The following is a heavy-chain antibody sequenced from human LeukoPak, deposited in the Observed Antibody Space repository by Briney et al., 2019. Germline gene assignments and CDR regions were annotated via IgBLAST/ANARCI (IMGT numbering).Heavy chain of an antibody. CDR2: IRSDGST. CDR1: GFTVSSNY. J-gene: IGHJ4*02. D-gene: IGHD6-13*01. Sequence: GGSLRLSCTASGFTVSSNYMSWVRQAPGKGLEWVSVIRSDGSTNHADSVKGRFTISRDNSKNTLYLQMNSLRAEDTAVYYCARVFAGLDYWGQGTLVTVSS. V-gene: IGHV3-53*05. CDR3: ARVFAGLDY.